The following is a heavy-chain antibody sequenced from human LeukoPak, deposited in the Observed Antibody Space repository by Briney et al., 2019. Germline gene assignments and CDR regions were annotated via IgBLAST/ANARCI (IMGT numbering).Heavy chain of an antibody. V-gene: IGHV3-49*04. Sequence: GGSLRLSCTASGFTFGDYAITWVRQAPGKGLEWVGFIRSEIYGGTPEYAASVKGRFTISRDDSKGIAYLQMNSLKTEDTAVYYCTRDQTPYYWGQGTLVTVSS. CDR1: GFTFGDYA. CDR2: IRSEIYGGTP. CDR3: TRDQTPYY. J-gene: IGHJ4*02.